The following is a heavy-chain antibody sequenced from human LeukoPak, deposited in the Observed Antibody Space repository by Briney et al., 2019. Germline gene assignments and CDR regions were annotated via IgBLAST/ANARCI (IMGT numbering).Heavy chain of an antibody. CDR2: IIPIFGTA. V-gene: IGHV1-69*13. CDR1: GGTFSSYA. CDR3: AVFPRDQMFDY. Sequence: SVKVSCKASGGTFSSYAISWVRQAPGRGLEWMGGIIPIFGTANYAQKFQGRVTITADESTSTAYMELSSLRSEDTAVYYCAVFPRDQMFDYWGQGNPVTVSP. D-gene: IGHD2-2*01. J-gene: IGHJ4*02.